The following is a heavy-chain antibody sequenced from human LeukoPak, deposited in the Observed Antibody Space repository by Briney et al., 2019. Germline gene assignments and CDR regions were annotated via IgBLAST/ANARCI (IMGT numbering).Heavy chain of an antibody. J-gene: IGHJ6*03. Sequence: ASVKVSCKASGYTFTGYYMHWVRQAPGQGLEWMGWINPNSGGTNYAQKFQGRVTMTRDTSISTAYMELSRLRSDGTAVYYCARGNSGSYYYYYYMDVWGKGTTVTVSS. CDR3: ARGNSGSYYYYYYMDV. CDR2: INPNSGGT. V-gene: IGHV1-2*02. CDR1: GYTFTGYY. D-gene: IGHD1-26*01.